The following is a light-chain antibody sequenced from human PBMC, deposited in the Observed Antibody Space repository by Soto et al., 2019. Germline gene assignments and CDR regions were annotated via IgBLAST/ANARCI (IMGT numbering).Light chain of an antibody. Sequence: QSALTQPPSASGSPGQSVTISCTGTSSDIGGYNYISWYQQHPGKAPKLMIYEVSKRPSGVPDRFSASKSGNTASLTVSGLQAEDEADYYCASYAVSSVGFGGGTKLTV. CDR1: SSDIGGYNY. J-gene: IGLJ2*01. V-gene: IGLV2-8*01. CDR2: EVS. CDR3: ASYAVSSVG.